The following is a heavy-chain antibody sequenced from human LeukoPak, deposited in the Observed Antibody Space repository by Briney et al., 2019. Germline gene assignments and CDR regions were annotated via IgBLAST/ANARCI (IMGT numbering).Heavy chain of an antibody. CDR2: ISNDGNTK. CDR3: AKDKPRYYDFWSGYAGFDY. V-gene: IGHV3-30*18. D-gene: IGHD3-3*01. CDR1: GFTLSSYG. Sequence: PGGSLRLSCAASGFTLSSYGMHWVRQAPGKGLEWVAVISNDGNTKYYADSVKGRFTISRDNSKNTLYLQMNSLRAEDTAVYYCAKDKPRYYDFWSGYAGFDYWGQGTLVTVSS. J-gene: IGHJ4*02.